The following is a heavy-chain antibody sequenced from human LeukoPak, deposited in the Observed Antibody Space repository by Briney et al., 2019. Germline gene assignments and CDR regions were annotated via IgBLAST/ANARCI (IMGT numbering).Heavy chain of an antibody. J-gene: IGHJ4*02. D-gene: IGHD3-10*01. CDR1: GFTFSSYS. V-gene: IGHV3-21*01. Sequence: GGSLRLSCAASGFTFSSYSINWVRQAPGKGLEWVSSISSSSSYIYYADSVKGRFTISRDNAKNSLYLQMNSLRAEDTAVYYCARDAEFEATGFDYWGQGTLVTVSS. CDR3: ARDAEFEATGFDY. CDR2: ISSSSSYI.